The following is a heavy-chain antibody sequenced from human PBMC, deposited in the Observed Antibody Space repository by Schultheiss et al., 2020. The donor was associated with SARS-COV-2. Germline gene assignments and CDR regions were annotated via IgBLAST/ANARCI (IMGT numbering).Heavy chain of an antibody. CDR2: INPKTGDT. D-gene: IGHD3/OR15-3a*01. CDR3: AREGGLRSIDY. CDR1: GYTFSDYY. Sequence: ASVKVSCKASGYTFSDYYIHWVRQAPGQGLEWMGRINPKTGDTHYAQKFQGGVTMTWDTSISTAYMELSRLRSDDTAVYYCAREGGLRSIDYWGQGTLVTVSS. V-gene: IGHV1-2*06. J-gene: IGHJ4*02.